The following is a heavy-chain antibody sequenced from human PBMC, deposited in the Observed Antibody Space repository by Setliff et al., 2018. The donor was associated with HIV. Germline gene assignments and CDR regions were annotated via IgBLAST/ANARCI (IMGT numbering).Heavy chain of an antibody. D-gene: IGHD1-26*01. J-gene: IGHJ4*02. CDR1: GFTFNSFT. Sequence: GGSLRLSCAASGFTFNSFTMNWVRQAPGKGLEWVSSIGTSQNYVYYADSMKGRFTISRDNAKNSLYLQMNSLRAEDTAVYYCTRDQYSGSYFDYWGQGTLVTVSS. CDR2: IGTSQNYV. CDR3: TRDQYSGSYFDY. V-gene: IGHV3-21*03.